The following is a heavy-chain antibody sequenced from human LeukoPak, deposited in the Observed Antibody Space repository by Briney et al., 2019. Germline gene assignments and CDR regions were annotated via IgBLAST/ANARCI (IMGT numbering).Heavy chain of an antibody. CDR1: GDSISSSSYY. CDR2: VYYSTNT. V-gene: IGHV4-39*01. CDR3: ARHSRSAYSSYENAFDI. Sequence: PSETLSLTCTVSGDSISSSSYYWDWIRQPPGKGLEWIGNVYYSTNTYYNPSLKSRVTISVDTSKNQFSLKLSSVTAADTAIYYCARHSRSAYSSYENAFDIWGQGTVVTVSS. J-gene: IGHJ3*02. D-gene: IGHD5-12*01.